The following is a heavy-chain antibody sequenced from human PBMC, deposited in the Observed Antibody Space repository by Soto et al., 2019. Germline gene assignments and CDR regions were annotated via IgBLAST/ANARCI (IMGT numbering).Heavy chain of an antibody. CDR2: ISGSGDRT. J-gene: IGHJ4*02. CDR1: GFTFGNYA. V-gene: IGHV3-23*01. Sequence: EVQLLVSGGRFVQPGGSLKLSCEASGFTFGNYAMTWVRQAPGKGLEWVSTISGSGDRTYYADSVTGRFTISRDNSKNTLYFQIHSLGVEDTAVYFCAKDTVAIRSFYFDTWAQGALVTVSS. D-gene: IGHD2-21*01. CDR3: AKDTVAIRSFYFDT.